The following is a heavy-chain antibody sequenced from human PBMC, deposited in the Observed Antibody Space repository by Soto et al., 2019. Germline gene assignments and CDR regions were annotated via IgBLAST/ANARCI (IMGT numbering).Heavy chain of an antibody. V-gene: IGHV3-21*01. Sequence: EMQLVESGGGLVKPGGSLRLSCAVSGFTFSSYSMTWVRQAPGKGLDWVSSISTRSSYVYYADSVKGRFTISRDNAKNSLYLQMNSLRAEDTAVYYCASVGAVAGWYFDLWGRGTLVTVSS. CDR2: ISTRSSYV. J-gene: IGHJ2*01. D-gene: IGHD6-19*01. CDR3: ASVGAVAGWYFDL. CDR1: GFTFSSYS.